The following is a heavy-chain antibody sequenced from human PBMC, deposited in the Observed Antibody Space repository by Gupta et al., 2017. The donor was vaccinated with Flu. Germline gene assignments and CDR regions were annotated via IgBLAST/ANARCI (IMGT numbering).Heavy chain of an antibody. Sequence: QVQLVESGGDLVKPGGSLRLSCEASGFSFSEYSMSWIRRAPGKGLEWISYISSRDSNTDYADSVKGRFTISRDNAENSLFLQMNSLRAEDTAVYYCARETRLLLVGTYNYYYGMDVWGQGTTVTVSS. D-gene: IGHD2-15*01. V-gene: IGHV3-11*05. CDR1: GFSFSEYS. CDR2: ISSRDSNT. J-gene: IGHJ6*02. CDR3: ARETRLLLVGTYNYYYGMDV.